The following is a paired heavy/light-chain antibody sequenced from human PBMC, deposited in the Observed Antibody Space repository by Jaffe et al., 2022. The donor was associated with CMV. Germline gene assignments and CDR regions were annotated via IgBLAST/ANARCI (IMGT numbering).Light chain of an antibody. CDR1: QNVLNSSNNKNN. J-gene: IGKJ2*01. CDR3: QQYFSIPYT. Sequence: DIVMTQSPDSLAVSLGERAAINCKSSQNVLNSSNNKNNLTWYQQKAGQPPKLLIYWASTRNSGVPDRFSGSGSGTDFTLTISNLQPEDVAVYYCQQYFSIPYTFGQGTKLEIK. V-gene: IGKV4-1*01. CDR2: WAS.
Heavy chain of an antibody. CDR1: GGSISGYQ. D-gene: IGHD3-22*01. Sequence: QVHLQESGPGLVKPSETLSLTCTVSGGSISGYQWSWIRLSPGKGLEWIGNIHYSGNTNYNPSLKSRVTISLDMSKNQFSLKLNSVTAADTAVYYCAKGGGLATRPTYLYDNSAYYAYWGQGTQVTVSS. V-gene: IGHV4-59*01. CDR3: AKGGGLATRPTYLYDNSAYYAY. CDR2: IHYSGNT. J-gene: IGHJ4*02.